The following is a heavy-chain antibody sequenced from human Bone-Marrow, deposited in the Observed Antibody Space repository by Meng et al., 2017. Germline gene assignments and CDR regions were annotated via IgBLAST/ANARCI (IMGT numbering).Heavy chain of an antibody. V-gene: IGHV1-2*06. CDR1: GYNFPDYY. CDR2: INPKSGDT. D-gene: IGHD6-25*01. J-gene: IGHJ4*02. Sequence: ASVKVSCKPSGYNFPDYYIHWVRRAPGQGLEWRGRINPKSGDTHYAQKFQARVTMTGDTSISTAYMVLSRLRSDATAMYYCARDEDISAAGNLFGDYWGQGTLVTVSS. CDR3: ARDEDISAAGNLFGDY.